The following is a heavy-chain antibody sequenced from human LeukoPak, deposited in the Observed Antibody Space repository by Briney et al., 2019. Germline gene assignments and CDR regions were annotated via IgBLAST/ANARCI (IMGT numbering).Heavy chain of an antibody. CDR1: GDSMSSNYYY. CDR3: ARHLVVPATAYYYYYMDV. V-gene: IGHV4-39*01. J-gene: IGHJ6*03. CDR2: VYFTGSP. Sequence: SETLSLTCTVSGDSMSSNYYYWGWIRQPPGKGLEWIGTVYFTGSPYYNPSLKSRVTISVDTSETQFSLTLSSVTAADTAVYFCARHLVVPATAYYYYYMDVWGKGTTVTVSS. D-gene: IGHD2-2*01.